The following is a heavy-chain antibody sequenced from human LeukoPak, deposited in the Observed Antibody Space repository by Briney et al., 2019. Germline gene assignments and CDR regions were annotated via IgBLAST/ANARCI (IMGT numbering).Heavy chain of an antibody. CDR3: VRHASPYPYGWFDP. CDR1: GSSISNYY. V-gene: IGHV4-59*08. CDR2: IYYTGST. Sequence: SETLSLTCTVSGSSISNYYWSRIRQPPGKGLEWIGYIYYTGSTNYSPSLKSRVTISVDTSKNQFSLKVSSVTAADTAVYYCVRHASPYPYGWFDPWGQGTLVTVSS. D-gene: IGHD4-17*01. J-gene: IGHJ5*02.